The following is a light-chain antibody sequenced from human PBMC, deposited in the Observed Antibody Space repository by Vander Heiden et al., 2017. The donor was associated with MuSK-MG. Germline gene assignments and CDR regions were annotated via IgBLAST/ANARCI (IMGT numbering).Light chain of an antibody. CDR1: QSVGSR. Sequence: DIQMTQSPSTLSASVADRVTITCRASQSVGSRLAWYQQCPVKAPKLLIFDVSTLDSGVPLRSRGSGSGTEFTLTINSLQPRDNGVYYCQQDISYSSFGHGAK. CDR2: DVS. V-gene: IGKV1-5*01. CDR3: QQDISYSS. J-gene: IGKJ1*01.